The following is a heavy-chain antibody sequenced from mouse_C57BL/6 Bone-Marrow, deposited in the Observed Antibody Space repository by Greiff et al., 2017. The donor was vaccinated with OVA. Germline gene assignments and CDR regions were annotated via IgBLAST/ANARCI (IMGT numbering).Heavy chain of an antibody. CDR3: ARKTITTVVEDAMDY. CDR1: GFSLTSYG. V-gene: IGHV2-2*01. D-gene: IGHD1-1*01. CDR2: IWSGGST. J-gene: IGHJ4*01. Sequence: VQGVESGPGLVQPSQSLSITCTVSGFSLTSYGVHWVRQSPGKGLEWLGVIWSGGSTDYNAAFISRLSISKDNSKSQVFFKMNSLQADDTAIYYCARKTITTVVEDAMDYWGQGTSVTVSS.